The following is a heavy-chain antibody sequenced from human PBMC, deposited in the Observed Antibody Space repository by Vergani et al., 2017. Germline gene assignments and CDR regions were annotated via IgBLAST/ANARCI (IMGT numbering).Heavy chain of an antibody. D-gene: IGHD3-3*01. CDR1: GYTFTRHY. CDR3: ARDGQEDLWSGPGDYYDYMDV. CDR2: INPSGGST. V-gene: IGHV1-46*01. J-gene: IGHJ6*03. Sequence: QVQLVQSGAEVKKSGASVKVSCKASGYTFTRHYMHWVRQAPGQGLEWMGIINPSGGSTSYAQKFQGRVTMTRDTSTSTVYMRLSSLRSEDTAVYYCARDGQEDLWSGPGDYYDYMDVWGKGTTVTVSS.